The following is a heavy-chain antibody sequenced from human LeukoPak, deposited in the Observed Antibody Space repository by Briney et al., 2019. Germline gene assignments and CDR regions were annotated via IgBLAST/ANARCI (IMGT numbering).Heavy chain of an antibody. CDR2: MNPNSGNT. J-gene: IGHJ3*02. D-gene: IGHD3-3*01. Sequence: ASVKVSCKASGYTFTCYDINWVRQATGQGLEWMGWMNPNSGNTGYAQKFQGRVTMTRNTSISTAYMELSSLRSEDTAVYYCARVWELRFLEWLFIGYAFDIWGQGTMVTVSS. V-gene: IGHV1-8*01. CDR3: ARVWELRFLEWLFIGYAFDI. CDR1: GYTFTCYD.